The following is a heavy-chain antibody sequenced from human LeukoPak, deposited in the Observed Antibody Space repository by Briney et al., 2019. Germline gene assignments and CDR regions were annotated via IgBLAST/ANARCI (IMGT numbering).Heavy chain of an antibody. Sequence: SETLSLTCSISRHSISSAYYWGWIRQPPGKGLEWIGSKYHSGSTFYNPSLKSRVTMSVDTSKNQFSLKLTSVTAADTAVYYCARGTYYFDYWGQGTLVTVPS. CDR1: RHSISSAYY. V-gene: IGHV4-38-2*02. D-gene: IGHD3/OR15-3a*01. CDR3: ARGTYYFDY. CDR2: KYHSGST. J-gene: IGHJ4*02.